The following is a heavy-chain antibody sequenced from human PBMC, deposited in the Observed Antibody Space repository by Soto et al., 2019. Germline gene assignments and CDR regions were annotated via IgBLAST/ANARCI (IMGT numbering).Heavy chain of an antibody. D-gene: IGHD3-16*01. Sequence: ASVKVSCKASGYTFTIYYMHWVRQAPGQGLEWMGWMNPSNGNAGYAQKFQGRVTITADRSTTTAYMELISLRSDDTAVYYCAILTQITGVYGGQGAQVTVSS. CDR3: AILTQITGVY. CDR2: MNPSNGNA. J-gene: IGHJ4*02. CDR1: GYTFTIYY. V-gene: IGHV1-8*03.